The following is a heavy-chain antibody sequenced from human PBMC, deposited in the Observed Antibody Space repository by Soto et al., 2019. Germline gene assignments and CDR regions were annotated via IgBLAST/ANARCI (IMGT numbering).Heavy chain of an antibody. D-gene: IGHD1-26*01. CDR1: GSSDRKYA. V-gene: IGHV1-69*01. CDR2: INPFYDTT. J-gene: IGHJ4*02. CDR3: ARDVARSGRYFDH. Sequence: QVHLVQSGAEVKKPGSSVKVSCRTSGSSDRKYAIGWVRQAPGQGLEWMGLINPFYDTTNYAQKFQGRVTITADQSTGTSYLEVSSLRSEETDVYYCARDVARSGRYFDHWGQGTLFTVSS.